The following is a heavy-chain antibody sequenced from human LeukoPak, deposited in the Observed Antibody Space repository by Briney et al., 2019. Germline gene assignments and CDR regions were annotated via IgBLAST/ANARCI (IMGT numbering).Heavy chain of an antibody. CDR1: GGSFSSYY. J-gene: IGHJ3*02. CDR3: ARETSKGDDAFDI. Sequence: PSETLSLTCAVYGGSFSSYYWTWIRQPPGKGLEWIGEINHSGTTNYNPSLKSRLTISVDTPKNQFSLKLTSVTAADTAVYHCARETSKGDDAFDIWGQGTMVTVSS. V-gene: IGHV4-34*01. D-gene: IGHD3-16*01. CDR2: INHSGTT.